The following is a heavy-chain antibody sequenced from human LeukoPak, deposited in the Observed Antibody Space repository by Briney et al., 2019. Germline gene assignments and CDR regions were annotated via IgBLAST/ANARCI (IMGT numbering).Heavy chain of an antibody. CDR3: ARSRGYYDSSGYYPT. J-gene: IGHJ5*02. D-gene: IGHD3-22*01. V-gene: IGHV4-59*01. CDR1: GGSISSYY. CDR2: IYYSGST. Sequence: SETLSLTCTVSGGSISSYYWSWIRQPPGKGLEWIGYIYYSGSTNYNPSLKSRVTISVDTSKNQFSLKLSSVTAADTAVYYCARSRGYYDSSGYYPTWGQGTLVTVSS.